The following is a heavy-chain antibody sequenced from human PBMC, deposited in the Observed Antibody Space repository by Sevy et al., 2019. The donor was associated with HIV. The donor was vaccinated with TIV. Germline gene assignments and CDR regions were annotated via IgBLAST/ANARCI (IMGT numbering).Heavy chain of an antibody. Sequence: GGSLRLSCAASGFTFKYHGMHWVRQAPGKGLEWLSLISIDGCNKYYADSVKGRFTISRDNAKNTVSVQMNSLRPEDTATYYCAKDGGHIDIDYWGQGILVTVSS. V-gene: IGHV3-30*18. CDR2: ISIDGCNK. J-gene: IGHJ4*02. D-gene: IGHD2-15*01. CDR1: GFTFKYHG. CDR3: AKDGGHIDIDY.